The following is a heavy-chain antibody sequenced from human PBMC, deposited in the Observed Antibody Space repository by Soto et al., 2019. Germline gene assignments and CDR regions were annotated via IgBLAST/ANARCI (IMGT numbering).Heavy chain of an antibody. CDR2: ISSSGSTI. CDR1: GFTFSSYE. D-gene: IGHD3-3*01. Sequence: QPGGSLRLSCAASGFTFSSYEMNWVRQAPGKGLEWVSYISSSGSTIYYADSVKGRFTISRDNAKNSLYLQMNSLRAEDTAVYYCARSITIFGVVIKKYYYYGMDVWGQGTTVTVSS. V-gene: IGHV3-48*03. J-gene: IGHJ6*02. CDR3: ARSITIFGVVIKKYYYYGMDV.